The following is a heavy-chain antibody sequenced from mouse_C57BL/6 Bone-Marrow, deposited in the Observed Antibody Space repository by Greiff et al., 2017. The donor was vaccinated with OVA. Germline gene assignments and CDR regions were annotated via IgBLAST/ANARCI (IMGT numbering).Heavy chain of an antibody. CDR1: GFTFSDAW. V-gene: IGHV6-6*01. J-gene: IGHJ1*03. CDR2: IRNKANNHAT. D-gene: IGHD1-1*01. CDR3: TRYYGSRGLDWYFDV. Sequence: DVKLVESGGGLVQPGGSMKLSCAASGFTFSDAWMDWVRQSPEKGLEWVAEIRNKANNHATYYAESVKGRFTISRDDSKSSVYLQMNSLRAEDTGIYYCTRYYGSRGLDWYFDVWGTGTTVTVSS.